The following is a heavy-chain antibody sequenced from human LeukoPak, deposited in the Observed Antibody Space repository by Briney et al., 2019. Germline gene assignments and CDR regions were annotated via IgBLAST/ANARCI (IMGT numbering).Heavy chain of an antibody. CDR1: GFTFSSYA. V-gene: IGHV3-23*01. CDR2: ISGSGGST. CDR3: AKYTAATVVTPAFDI. D-gene: IGHD4-23*01. Sequence: GGSLRLSCAASGFTFSSYAMSWVRQAPGKGLEWVSAISGSGGSTYYADSVKGRFTISRDNSKNTLYLQMNSLRAVDTAVYYCAKYTAATVVTPAFDIWGQGTMVTVSS. J-gene: IGHJ3*02.